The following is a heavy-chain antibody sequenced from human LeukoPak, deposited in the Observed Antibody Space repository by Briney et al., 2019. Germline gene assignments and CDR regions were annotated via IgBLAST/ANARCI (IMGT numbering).Heavy chain of an antibody. V-gene: IGHV1-8*03. CDR2: MNPNSGRT. CDR1: GYTFTGYY. J-gene: IGHJ4*02. CDR3: TRETSSRYFDY. Sequence: ASVKVSCKASGYTFTGYYMHWVRQAPGQGLEWMGWMNPNSGRTGYAQNFQGGITITRNTSISTAYMELSSLRSEDTAVYYCTRETSSRYFDYWGQGTLVTVSS.